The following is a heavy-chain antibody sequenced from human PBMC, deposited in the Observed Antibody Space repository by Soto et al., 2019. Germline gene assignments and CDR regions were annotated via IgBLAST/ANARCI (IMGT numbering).Heavy chain of an antibody. V-gene: IGHV4-34*01. CDR2: INHSGST. J-gene: IGHJ2*01. Sequence: QVHLQQWGAGLLKPSETLSLTCAVYGGSFSGYYWSWLRQPPGKGLEWIGEINHSGSTNLNPSLKSRVRISVDTSKKQFSLKLTSVTAADTAVYYCAAHLKTTVTAYWFFDLWGRGTLVTVSS. CDR3: AAHLKTTVTAYWFFDL. D-gene: IGHD4-17*01. CDR1: GGSFSGYY.